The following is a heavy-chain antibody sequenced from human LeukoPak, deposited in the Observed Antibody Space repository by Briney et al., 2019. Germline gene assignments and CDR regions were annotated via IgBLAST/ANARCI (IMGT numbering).Heavy chain of an antibody. Sequence: SQTLSLTCTVSGGSISSGGYYWSWIRQHPGKGLEWIGYIYYSGSTYYNPSLKSRVTISVDTSKNQFSLKLSSVTAADTAVSYCARYGVVVPAASPGFDPWGQGTLVTVSS. J-gene: IGHJ5*02. D-gene: IGHD2-2*01. V-gene: IGHV4-31*03. CDR3: ARYGVVVPAASPGFDP. CDR1: GGSISSGGYY. CDR2: IYYSGST.